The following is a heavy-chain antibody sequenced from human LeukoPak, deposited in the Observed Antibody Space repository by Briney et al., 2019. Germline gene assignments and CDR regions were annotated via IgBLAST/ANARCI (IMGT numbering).Heavy chain of an antibody. D-gene: IGHD3-9*01. CDR2: FDPEDGET. Sequence: ASVKVSCKASGYTFTSYYMHWVRQAPGKGLEWMGGFDPEDGETIYAQKFQGRVTMTEDTSTDTAYMELSSLRSEDTAVYYCATEFDILTGVDAFDIWGQGTMVTVSS. CDR3: ATEFDILTGVDAFDI. V-gene: IGHV1-24*01. CDR1: GYTFTSYY. J-gene: IGHJ3*02.